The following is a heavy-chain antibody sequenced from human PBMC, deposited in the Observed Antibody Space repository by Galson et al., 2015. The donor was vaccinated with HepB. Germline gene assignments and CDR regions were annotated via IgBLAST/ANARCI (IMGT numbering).Heavy chain of an antibody. Sequence: PALVKPTQTLTLTCTFSGFSLSTSAVGVAWIRQPPGKALEWLALIYGDDDKNYSPALKSRVTITKVTSQNQVVLTMTNMDPVDTATYYCAHRQGLRYVGSGAYDYWGQGTLVTVSS. CDR2: IYGDDDK. CDR3: AHRQGLRYVGSGAYDY. D-gene: IGHD2-15*01. V-gene: IGHV2-5*02. J-gene: IGHJ4*02. CDR1: GFSLSTSAVG.